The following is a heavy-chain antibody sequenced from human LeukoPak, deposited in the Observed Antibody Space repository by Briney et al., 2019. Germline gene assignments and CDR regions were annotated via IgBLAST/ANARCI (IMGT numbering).Heavy chain of an antibody. CDR3: TSLLADLQGYYFDY. J-gene: IGHJ4*02. CDR2: IIPIFATA. D-gene: IGHD6-19*01. V-gene: IGHV1-69*06. Sequence: SVKVSCKASGGTFSSSVISWVRQAPGQGLEWMGGIIPIFATANYAQKFQGRVTITADKSTSTAYMELSSLRSEDTALYYCTSLLADLQGYYFDYWGQGTLDTVSS. CDR1: GGTFSSSV.